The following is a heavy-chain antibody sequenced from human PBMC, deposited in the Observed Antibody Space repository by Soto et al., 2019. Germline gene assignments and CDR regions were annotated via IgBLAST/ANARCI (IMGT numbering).Heavy chain of an antibody. CDR2: IWYDGSNK. CDR3: ARKQWLVDFDY. Sequence: PGGSLRLSCAASGFTFSSYGMHWVRQAPGKGLEWVAVIWYDGSNKYYADSVNGRFTISRDNSKNTLYLQMNSLRAEDTAVYYCARKQWLVDFDYWGQGTLVTVSS. D-gene: IGHD6-19*01. J-gene: IGHJ4*02. CDR1: GFTFSSYG. V-gene: IGHV3-33*01.